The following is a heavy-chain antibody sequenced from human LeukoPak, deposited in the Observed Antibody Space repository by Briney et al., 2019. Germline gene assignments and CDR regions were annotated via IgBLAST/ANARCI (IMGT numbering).Heavy chain of an antibody. J-gene: IGHJ4*02. CDR1: GFTFRNYA. Sequence: GGSLRLSCAASGFTFRNYAMSWVRQAPGKGLEWVANIKQDGDEKYYVDSVKGRFTISRDNAKNSLYLQMNSLRVEDTAVYYCARDGRPLDYWGQGTLVTVSS. CDR2: IKQDGDEK. CDR3: ARDGRPLDY. V-gene: IGHV3-7*03.